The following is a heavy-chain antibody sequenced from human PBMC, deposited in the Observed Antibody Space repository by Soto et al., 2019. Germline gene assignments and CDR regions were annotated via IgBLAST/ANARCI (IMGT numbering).Heavy chain of an antibody. CDR3: AREIVTAGGNNYFNP. CDR1: GGTVASSHW. J-gene: IGHJ5*02. D-gene: IGHD2-21*02. V-gene: IGHV4-4*02. CDR2: VYHTGDT. Sequence: SETLSLTCGVSGGTVASSHWWSWVRQSPSRGLEWIGNVYHTGDTNFNPSLQSRVTFSVDKSNNQFSLRLTSLTAADTAVYFCAREIVTAGGNNYFNPWGPGTLVTVSS.